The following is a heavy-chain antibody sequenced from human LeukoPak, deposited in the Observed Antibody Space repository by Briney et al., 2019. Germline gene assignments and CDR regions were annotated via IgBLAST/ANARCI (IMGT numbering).Heavy chain of an antibody. CDR2: ISSSSSTI. CDR3: ASDYYDSSVTSGGVDVY. Sequence: GGSLRLSCAASGFTFSSYSMNWVRQAPGKGLEWVTYISSSSSTIYYADSVKGRFTISRDNAKNSLYLQMNSLRAEDTAVYYCASDYYDSSVTSGGVDVYWGQGTMVTVS. D-gene: IGHD3-22*01. V-gene: IGHV3-48*01. CDR1: GFTFSSYS. J-gene: IGHJ3*01.